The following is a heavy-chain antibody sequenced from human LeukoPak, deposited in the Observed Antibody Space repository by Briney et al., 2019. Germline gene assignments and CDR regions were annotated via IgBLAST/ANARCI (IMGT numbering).Heavy chain of an antibody. V-gene: IGHV3-30*01. Sequence: GRSLRLSCAASGFTFSSYAMHWVRQAPGKGLEWVAVISYDGSNKYYADSVKGRYTISRDNSKNTLYLQMNSLRAEDTAVYYCAGFGSYYYYYYMDVWGKGTTVTVSS. CDR3: AGFGSYYYYYYMDV. CDR2: ISYDGSNK. J-gene: IGHJ6*03. D-gene: IGHD3-10*01. CDR1: GFTFSSYA.